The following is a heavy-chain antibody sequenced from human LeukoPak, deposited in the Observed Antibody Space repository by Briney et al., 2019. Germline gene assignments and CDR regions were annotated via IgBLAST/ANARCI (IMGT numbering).Heavy chain of an antibody. CDR2: ISSSSSYI. J-gene: IGHJ3*02. D-gene: IGHD3-10*01. V-gene: IGHV3-21*01. Sequence: PGGSLRLSCAASGFTFSGSAMNWVRLAPGKGLEWVSSISSSSSYIYYADSVKGRFTISRDNAKNSLYLQMNSLRAEDTAVYYCARVSSVTIGPNAFDIWGQGTMVTVSS. CDR1: GFTFSGSA. CDR3: ARVSSVTIGPNAFDI.